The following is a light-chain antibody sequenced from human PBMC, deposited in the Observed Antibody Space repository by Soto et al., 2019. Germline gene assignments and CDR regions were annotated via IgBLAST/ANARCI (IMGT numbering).Light chain of an antibody. J-gene: IGKJ5*01. V-gene: IGKV3-15*01. CDR1: QSVSSY. Sequence: EIVLTQSPATLSLSPGERATLSCRASQSVSSYLAWYKQKPGQAPRLLIYRASTRATGIPDRFSGSGSGTEFTLTITSLQSEDFAVYYCQQYNKWPPITFGQGTRLE. CDR3: QQYNKWPPIT. CDR2: RAS.